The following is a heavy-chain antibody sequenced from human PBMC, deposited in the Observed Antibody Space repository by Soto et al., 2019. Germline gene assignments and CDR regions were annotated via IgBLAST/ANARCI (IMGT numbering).Heavy chain of an antibody. V-gene: IGHV1-69*13. D-gene: IGHD6-19*01. J-gene: IGHJ6*02. Sequence: ASVKVSCKASGGTFSSYAISWVRQAPGQGLEWMGGIIPIFGTANYAQKFQGRVTITADESTSTAYMELSSLRSEDTAVYYCARELGRSSDLNEGYGMDVWGQGTTVTVSS. CDR3: ARELGRSSDLNEGYGMDV. CDR1: GGTFSSYA. CDR2: IIPIFGTA.